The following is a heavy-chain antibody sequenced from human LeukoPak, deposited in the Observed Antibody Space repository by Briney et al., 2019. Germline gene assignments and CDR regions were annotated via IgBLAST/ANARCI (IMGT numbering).Heavy chain of an antibody. D-gene: IGHD4-17*01. CDR2: IYPGDSDT. J-gene: IGHJ4*02. V-gene: IGHV5-51*01. Sequence: GESLKISCQGSGYSFTSYWIGWVRQLPGKGLEWMGIIYPGDSDTRYSPSFQGQVTISADKSISTAYLQWSSLKASDTAMYYCARSYGDYVKVLDYWGQGTLVTVSS. CDR1: GYSFTSYW. CDR3: ARSYGDYVKVLDY.